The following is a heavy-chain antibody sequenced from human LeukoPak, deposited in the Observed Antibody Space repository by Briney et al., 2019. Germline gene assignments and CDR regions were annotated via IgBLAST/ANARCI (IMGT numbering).Heavy chain of an antibody. D-gene: IGHD5-18*01. CDR1: GGTFSSYA. V-gene: IGHV1-69*06. CDR3: ARGGGIQLWQWGGRKFDP. J-gene: IGHJ5*02. CDR2: IIPIFGTA. Sequence: ASVKVSCKASGGTFSSYAISWVRQAPGQGLEWMGGIIPIFGTANYAQKFQGRVTITADKSTSTAYMELSSLRSEDTAVYYCARGGGIQLWQWGGRKFDPWGQGTLVTVSS.